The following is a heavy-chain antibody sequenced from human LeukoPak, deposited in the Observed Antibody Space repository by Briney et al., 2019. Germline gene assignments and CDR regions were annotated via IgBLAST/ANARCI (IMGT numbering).Heavy chain of an antibody. CDR3: ARVGYYDSSGQTYWYFDL. CDR1: GHTFTSYY. D-gene: IGHD3-22*01. CDR2: INPSGGST. J-gene: IGHJ2*01. V-gene: IGHV1-46*01. Sequence: ASVKVSCKASGHTFTSYYMHWVRQAPGQGLEWMGIINPSGGSTSYAQKFQGRVTMTRDTSTSTVYMELSSLRSEDTAVYYCARVGYYDSSGQTYWYFDLWGRGTLVTVSS.